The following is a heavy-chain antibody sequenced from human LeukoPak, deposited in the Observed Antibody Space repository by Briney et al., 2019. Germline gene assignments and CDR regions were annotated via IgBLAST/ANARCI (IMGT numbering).Heavy chain of an antibody. CDR3: ARGYDSSGYVDY. Sequence: GGSLRLSCAASGFTFSSYAMSWVRQAPGKGLEWVSAISGSGGSTYYADSVKGRFTISRDNSKNTLYLQMNSLRAEDTAVYYCARGYDSSGYVDYWGQGTLVTVSS. J-gene: IGHJ4*02. D-gene: IGHD3-22*01. V-gene: IGHV3-23*01. CDR1: GFTFSSYA. CDR2: ISGSGGST.